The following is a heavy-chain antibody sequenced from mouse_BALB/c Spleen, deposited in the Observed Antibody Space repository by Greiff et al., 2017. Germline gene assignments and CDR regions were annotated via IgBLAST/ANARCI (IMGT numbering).Heavy chain of an antibody. V-gene: IGHV5-4*02. D-gene: IGHD2-14*01. CDR1: GFTFSDYY. Sequence: EVKLVESGGGLVKPGGSLKLSCAAPGFTFSDYYMYWVRQTPEKRLEWVATISDGGSYTYYPDSVKGRFTISRDNAKNNLYLQMSSLKSEDTAMYYCARGSYYRSFYAMDYWGQGTSVTVSS. CDR3: ARGSYYRSFYAMDY. CDR2: ISDGGSYT. J-gene: IGHJ4*01.